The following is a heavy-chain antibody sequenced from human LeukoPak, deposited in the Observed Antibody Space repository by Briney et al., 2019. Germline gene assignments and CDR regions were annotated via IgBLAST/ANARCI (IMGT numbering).Heavy chain of an antibody. Sequence: GGSLRLSCAASGFTFSSYAMHWVRQAPGKGLEWVAVISYDGSNKYYADSVKGRFTISRDNSKTTVYLQMNSLRAEDTAVYYCAKDLDSSGYHKPWWFDPWGQGTLVTVSS. CDR3: AKDLDSSGYHKPWWFDP. J-gene: IGHJ5*02. CDR1: GFTFSSYA. D-gene: IGHD3-22*01. V-gene: IGHV3-30-3*01. CDR2: ISYDGSNK.